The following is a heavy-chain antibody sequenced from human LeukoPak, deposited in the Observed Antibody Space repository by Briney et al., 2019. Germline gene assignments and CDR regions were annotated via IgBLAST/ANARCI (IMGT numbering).Heavy chain of an antibody. CDR2: INPNSGGT. Sequence: ASVKVSCKASGYTFTGYYMHWVRQAPGQGLEWMGWINPNSGGTNYAQKFQGRVTMTRDTSISTAYMELSRLRSDDTAVYYCARETVRVTMISAFDIWGQGTMVTVSS. CDR1: GYTFTGYY. V-gene: IGHV1-2*02. CDR3: ARETVRVTMISAFDI. J-gene: IGHJ3*02. D-gene: IGHD3-22*01.